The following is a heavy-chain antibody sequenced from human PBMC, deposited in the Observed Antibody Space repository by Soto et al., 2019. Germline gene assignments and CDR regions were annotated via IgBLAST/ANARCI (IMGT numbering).Heavy chain of an antibody. Sequence: GGFLRLSCAASGFTFSDYGMTWVRQAPGKGLEWVSSITGSGSITYYADSVKGRFTISRDNSRDTVYLQMNSLRGEDTALYYCTKALISSIAARPWDYWGQGSPVTVSS. J-gene: IGHJ4*02. CDR3: TKALISSIAARPWDY. CDR1: GFTFSDYG. D-gene: IGHD6-6*01. CDR2: ITGSGSIT. V-gene: IGHV3-23*01.